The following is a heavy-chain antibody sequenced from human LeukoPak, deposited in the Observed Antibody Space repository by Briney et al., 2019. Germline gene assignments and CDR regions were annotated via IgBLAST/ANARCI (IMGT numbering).Heavy chain of an antibody. J-gene: IGHJ4*02. CDR1: GFTFSSYG. Sequence: GGSLRLSCATSGFTFSSYGMHWVRQAPGKGLEWVAVISYDGSNKYYADSVKGRFTISRDNSKNTLYLQMNSLRAEDTAVYYCAKAGGDGTLGTYWGQGTLVTVSS. D-gene: IGHD1-1*01. V-gene: IGHV3-30*18. CDR2: ISYDGSNK. CDR3: AKAGGDGTLGTY.